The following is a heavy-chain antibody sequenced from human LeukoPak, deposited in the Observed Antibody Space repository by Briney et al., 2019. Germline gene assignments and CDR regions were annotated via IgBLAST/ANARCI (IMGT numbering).Heavy chain of an antibody. Sequence: ASVKVSCKASGYTFTGYYMHWVRQAPGQGLEWMGWINPNSGGTNYAQKFQGRVTMTRDTSISTAYMELSRLRSDDTAVYYCARSDDFWSGYSEYYFDYWGQGTLVTVSS. CDR3: ARSDDFWSGYSEYYFDY. CDR1: GYTFTGYY. D-gene: IGHD3-3*01. J-gene: IGHJ4*02. V-gene: IGHV1-2*02. CDR2: INPNSGGT.